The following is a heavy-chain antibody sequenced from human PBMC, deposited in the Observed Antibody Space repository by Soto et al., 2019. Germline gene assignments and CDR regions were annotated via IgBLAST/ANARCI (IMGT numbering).Heavy chain of an antibody. D-gene: IGHD1-1*01. V-gene: IGHV1-69*12. Sequence: QVQLVQSGAEVKKPGSSVKVSCKASGGTFSTSAISWVRQAPGQGLEWVGGIMPVFPTPDYAQKFQGRVIITADESATTAYLELTSLRADDTAVYYCARDKDRLQLGGNYYYILDVWGQGTAITVSS. CDR3: ARDKDRLQLGGNYYYILDV. J-gene: IGHJ6*02. CDR2: IMPVFPTP. CDR1: GGTFSTSA.